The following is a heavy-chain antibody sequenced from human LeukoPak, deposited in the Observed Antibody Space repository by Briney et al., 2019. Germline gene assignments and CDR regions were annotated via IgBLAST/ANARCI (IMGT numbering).Heavy chain of an antibody. V-gene: IGHV3-30*04. CDR3: AREGVAVAGCFDY. CDR1: GFTFSSYA. D-gene: IGHD6-19*01. J-gene: IGHJ4*02. CDR2: ISYDGSNK. Sequence: GGSLRPSCAASGFTFSSYAIHWVRQAPGKGLEWVAVISYDGSNKYYADSVKGRFTISRDNSKNTLYLQMNSLRAEDTAVYYCAREGVAVAGCFDYWGQGTLVTVSS.